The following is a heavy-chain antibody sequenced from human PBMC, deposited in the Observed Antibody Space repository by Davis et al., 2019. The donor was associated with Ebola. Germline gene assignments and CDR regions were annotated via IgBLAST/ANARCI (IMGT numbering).Heavy chain of an antibody. CDR2: ISGSGGST. D-gene: IGHD6-19*01. CDR3: ARARGSGWYIDY. CDR1: GFTFSSYA. J-gene: IGHJ4*02. V-gene: IGHV3-23*01. Sequence: GESLKISCAASGFTFSSYAMSWVRQAPGKGLEWVSGISGSGGSTYYADSVKGRFTISRDNSKNTLYLQMNSLRAEDTALYYCARARGSGWYIDYWGQGTLVTVSS.